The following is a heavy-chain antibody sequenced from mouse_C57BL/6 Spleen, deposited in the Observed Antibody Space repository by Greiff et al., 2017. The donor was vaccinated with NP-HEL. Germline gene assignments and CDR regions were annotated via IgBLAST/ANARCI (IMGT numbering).Heavy chain of an antibody. CDR1: GYTFTDHT. CDR2: IYPRDGST. D-gene: IGHD1-1*01. Sequence: QVQLKESDAELVKPGASVKISCKVSGYTFTDHTIHWMKQRPEQGLEWIGYIYPRDGSTKYNEKFKGKATLTADKSSSTAYMQLNSLTSEDSAVYFCAKRAYYGSSPNWYFDVWGTGTTVTVSS. CDR3: AKRAYYGSSPNWYFDV. J-gene: IGHJ1*03. V-gene: IGHV1-78*01.